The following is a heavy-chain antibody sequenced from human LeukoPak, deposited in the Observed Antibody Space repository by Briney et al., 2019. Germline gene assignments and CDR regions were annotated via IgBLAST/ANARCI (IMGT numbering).Heavy chain of an antibody. V-gene: IGHV4-34*01. CDR3: ARAESFRLRFLEWSNKNWFDP. J-gene: IGHJ5*02. CDR1: GGSFSGYY. CDR2: INHSGST. D-gene: IGHD3-3*01. Sequence: ASETLSLTCAVYGGSFSGYYWSWIRQPPGKGLEWIGEINHSGSTNYNPSLKSRVTISVDTSKNQFSLKLSSVTAADTAVYYCARAESFRLRFLEWSNKNWFDPWGQGTLVTVSS.